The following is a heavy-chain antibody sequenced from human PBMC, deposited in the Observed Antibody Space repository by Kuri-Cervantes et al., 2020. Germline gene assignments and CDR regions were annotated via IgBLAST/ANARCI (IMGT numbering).Heavy chain of an antibody. Sequence: GESLKISCAASGFTFSSYWMSWVRQAPGKGLEWVANIKQDGREKYYVDSVKGRFTIARDNAKNSLYLQMNSLRAEDTAVYYCARDARSNYDFWSGYDGMDVWGQGTTVTVSS. D-gene: IGHD3-3*01. J-gene: IGHJ6*02. CDR2: IKQDGREK. CDR1: GFTFSSYW. V-gene: IGHV3-7*01. CDR3: ARDARSNYDFWSGYDGMDV.